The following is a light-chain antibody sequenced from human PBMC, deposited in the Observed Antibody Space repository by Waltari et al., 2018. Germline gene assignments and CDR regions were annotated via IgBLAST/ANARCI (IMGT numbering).Light chain of an antibody. J-gene: IGKJ1*01. V-gene: IGKV1-5*03. CDR2: KAS. Sequence: DILMTQSPSTLSASVGDRVTITCRASQSISSWLAWYQQKPGKAPKLLIYKASSLESGVPSRFSGSGSGTEFTLTITSLQPDDFATYYCQQYSSESTFGQGTKVDIK. CDR1: QSISSW. CDR3: QQYSSEST.